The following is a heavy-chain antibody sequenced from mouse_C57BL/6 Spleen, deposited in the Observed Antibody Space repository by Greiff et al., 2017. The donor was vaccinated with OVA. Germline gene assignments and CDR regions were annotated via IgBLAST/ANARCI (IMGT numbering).Heavy chain of an antibody. CDR3: ARYYSNSYFDY. CDR1: GYTFTSYW. Sequence: VQLQQPGAELVKPGASVKLSCKASGYTFTSYWMQWVKQRPGQGLEWIGEIDPSDSYTNYNQKFKGKATLTVDTSSSTAYMQLSSLTSEDSAVYYCARYYSNSYFDYWGQGTTLTVSS. D-gene: IGHD2-5*01. CDR2: IDPSDSYT. V-gene: IGHV1-50*01. J-gene: IGHJ2*01.